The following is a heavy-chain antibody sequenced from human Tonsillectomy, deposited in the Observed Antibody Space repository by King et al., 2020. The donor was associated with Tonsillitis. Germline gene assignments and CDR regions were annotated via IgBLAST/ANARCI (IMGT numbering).Heavy chain of an antibody. CDR3: ARHGVRYFEWLLPFDS. CDR2: IYPGDSDT. CDR1: GYTFTNYR. Sequence: QLVQSGAEAKKPGESLKISCKGSGYTFTNYRIGCVRQMPGKGLEWMGLIYPGDSDTRYSPSFQGQVTFSADRSISTAYLQWSSLKASDTAMYYCARHGVRYFEWLLPFDSWGQGTLVTVSS. J-gene: IGHJ4*02. D-gene: IGHD3-9*01. V-gene: IGHV5-51*01.